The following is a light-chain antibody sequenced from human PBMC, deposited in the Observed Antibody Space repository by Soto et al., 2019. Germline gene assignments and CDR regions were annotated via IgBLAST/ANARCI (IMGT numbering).Light chain of an antibody. Sequence: EIVLTPSPGTLSLSPGERATLSCRASQSVSSSYLAWYQQKPGQAPRLLIYGASSRATGIPDRFSGSGSGTDFTLTISRLEPEDFAVYYCQQYGSSRTFGQGTNVDI. CDR3: QQYGSSRT. CDR2: GAS. V-gene: IGKV3-20*01. J-gene: IGKJ1*01. CDR1: QSVSSSY.